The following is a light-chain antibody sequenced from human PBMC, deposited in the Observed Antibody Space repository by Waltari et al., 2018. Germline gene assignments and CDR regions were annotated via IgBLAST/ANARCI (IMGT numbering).Light chain of an antibody. CDR3: ATWDDSRRMV. Sequence: QSVLSQPPSASGTPGQRATTSCSGSSSNIGNNYVYWYQQLPRTAPKLLIYTNKWRPPGVPERFSCSKAGTSGSLAIEGLRSGDEADYYCATWDDSRRMVFGGGSELTVL. CDR2: TNK. J-gene: IGLJ3*02. CDR1: SSNIGNNY. V-gene: IGLV1-47*01.